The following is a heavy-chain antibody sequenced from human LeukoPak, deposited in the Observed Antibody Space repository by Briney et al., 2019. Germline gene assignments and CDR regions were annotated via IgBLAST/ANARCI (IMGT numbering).Heavy chain of an antibody. CDR1: GFTFSDYY. V-gene: IGHV3-11*04. CDR3: ARDWDFGVATADY. Sequence: GGSLRLSCAASGFTFSDYYMSWIRQAPGKGLEWVSYISSSGSTIHYADSVKGRFTISRDNAKNSLYLQMNSLRAEDTAVYYCARDWDFGVATADYWGQGTLVTVSS. J-gene: IGHJ4*02. CDR2: ISSSGSTI. D-gene: IGHD3-3*01.